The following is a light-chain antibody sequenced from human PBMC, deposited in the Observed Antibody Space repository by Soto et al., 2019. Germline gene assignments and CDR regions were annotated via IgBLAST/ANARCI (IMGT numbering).Light chain of an antibody. CDR2: QHS. J-gene: IGLJ2*01. CDR1: KLGDKY. V-gene: IGLV3-1*01. Sequence: SYELTQPPSVSVSPGQTASITCYGDKLGDKYTCWYQQKPGQSPVLVIYQHSQRPSGIPERFSGSNSGNTATLTISGTQAMDEADYYCQAWDSSTDVVFGGGTQLTVL. CDR3: QAWDSSTDVV.